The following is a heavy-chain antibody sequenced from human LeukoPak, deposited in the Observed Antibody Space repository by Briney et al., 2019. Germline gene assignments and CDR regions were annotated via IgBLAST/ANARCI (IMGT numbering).Heavy chain of an antibody. CDR3: AGGAAANYYYYYMDV. Sequence: GASVKVSCKASGGTFSSYAISWVRQAPGQGLEWMGGIIPIFGTANYAQKFQGRVTITADKSTSTAYMELSSLRSEDTAVYYCAGGAAANYYYYYMDVWGKGTTVTVSS. CDR2: IIPIFGTA. D-gene: IGHD2-2*01. J-gene: IGHJ6*03. V-gene: IGHV1-69*06. CDR1: GGTFSSYA.